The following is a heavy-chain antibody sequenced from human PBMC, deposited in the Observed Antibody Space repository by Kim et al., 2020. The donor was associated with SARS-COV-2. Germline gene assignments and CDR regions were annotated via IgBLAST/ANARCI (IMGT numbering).Heavy chain of an antibody. D-gene: IGHD2-15*01. CDR1: GGSFSGYY. CDR2: INHSGST. Sequence: SETLSLTCAVYGGSFSGYYWSWIRQPPGKGLEWIGEINHSGSTNYNQSLKSRVTISVDTSKNQFSLKLSSVTAADTAVYYCARESGHMVVVVVAPYYYYYMDVWGKGTTVTVSS. J-gene: IGHJ6*03. V-gene: IGHV4-34*01. CDR3: ARESGHMVVVVVAPYYYYYMDV.